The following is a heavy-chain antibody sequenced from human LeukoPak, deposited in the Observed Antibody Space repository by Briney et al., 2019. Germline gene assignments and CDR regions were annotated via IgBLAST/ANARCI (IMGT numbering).Heavy chain of an antibody. Sequence: PGGSLRLSYAASGFIFDDYVMHWVRQAPGKGLEWVSGISWNSGSIGYADSVKGRFTISRDNSKNSLYLQMNSLRAEDTASYYCAKDRTHGQLSHFDYWGQETLVTVSS. CDR2: ISWNSGSI. CDR3: AKDRTHGQLSHFDY. CDR1: GFIFDDYV. J-gene: IGHJ4*02. D-gene: IGHD5-18*01. V-gene: IGHV3-9*01.